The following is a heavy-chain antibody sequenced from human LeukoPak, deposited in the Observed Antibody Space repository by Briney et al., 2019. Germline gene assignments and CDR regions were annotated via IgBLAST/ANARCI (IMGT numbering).Heavy chain of an antibody. V-gene: IGHV1-18*04. CDR3: ARPLGTGSGWYRDRDAFDI. CDR2: ISAYNGNT. Sequence: GASVKVSCKASGYTFTDYYLHWVRQAPGQGLEWMGWISAYNGNTNYAQKLQGRVTMTTDTSTSTAYMELRSLRSDDTAVYYCARPLGTGSGWYRDRDAFDIWGQGTMVTVSS. J-gene: IGHJ3*02. D-gene: IGHD6-19*01. CDR1: GYTFTDYY.